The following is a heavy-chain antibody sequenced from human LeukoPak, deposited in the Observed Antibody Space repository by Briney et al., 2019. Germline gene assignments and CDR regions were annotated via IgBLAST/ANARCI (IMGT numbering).Heavy chain of an antibody. J-gene: IGHJ4*02. V-gene: IGHV1-69*05. CDR3: ASFGAIRAYDFWSGYYEGFDY. Sequence: EASVKVSCKASGGTFSSYAISWVRQAPGQGLEWMGGIIPIFGTANYAQKFQGRVTITTDESTSTAYMELSSLRSEDTAVYYCASFGAIRAYDFWSGYYEGFDYWGQGTLVTVSS. D-gene: IGHD3-3*01. CDR2: IIPIFGTA. CDR1: GGTFSSYA.